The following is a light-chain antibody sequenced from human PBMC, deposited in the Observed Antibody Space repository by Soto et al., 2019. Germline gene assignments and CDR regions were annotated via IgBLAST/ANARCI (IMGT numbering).Light chain of an antibody. CDR1: SSDVGCYNY. J-gene: IGLJ1*01. Sequence: QSALTQPDSVSGSPGQSITISCTGTSSDVGCYNYVSWYQQHPGKAPKLMMYDVSNRPSGVYNRVSGSKSGNTASLTISGLQAEDEADYYCSSYTSSSNPAFGTGTKVTVL. CDR2: DVS. V-gene: IGLV2-14*01. CDR3: SSYTSSSNPA.